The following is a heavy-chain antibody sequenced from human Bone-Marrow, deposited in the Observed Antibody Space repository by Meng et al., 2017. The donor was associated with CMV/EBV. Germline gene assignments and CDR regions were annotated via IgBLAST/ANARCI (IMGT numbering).Heavy chain of an antibody. V-gene: IGHV3-30*14. CDR3: ATFKQQSVGGTYWYSDL. Sequence: GESLKISCAASGFTFSNYAMHWVRQAPGKGLERVALISHDENKRSYADSVKGRFTISRDSSMNTLYLQINSLKTEDTAVYYCATFKQQSVGGTYWYSDLWGRGTLVTVSS. CDR1: GFTFSNYA. D-gene: IGHD6-13*01. CDR2: ISHDENKR. J-gene: IGHJ2*01.